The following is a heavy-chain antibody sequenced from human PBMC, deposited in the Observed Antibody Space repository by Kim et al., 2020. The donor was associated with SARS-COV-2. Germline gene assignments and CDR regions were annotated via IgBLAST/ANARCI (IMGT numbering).Heavy chain of an antibody. CDR2: IYHSGST. Sequence: SETLSLTCAVSGGSISSSNWWSWVRQPPGKGLEWIGEIYHSGSTNYNPSLKSRVTISVDKSKNQFSLKLSSVTAADTAVYYCARSGMYDILTGLGDAFDIWGQGTNGHRLF. V-gene: IGHV4-4*02. CDR1: GGSISSSNW. D-gene: IGHD3-9*01. CDR3: ARSGMYDILTGLGDAFDI. J-gene: IGHJ3*02.